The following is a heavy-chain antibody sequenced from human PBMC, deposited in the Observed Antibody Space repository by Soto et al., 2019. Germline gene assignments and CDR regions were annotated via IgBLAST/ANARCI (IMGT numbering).Heavy chain of an antibody. CDR1: GFRFSSYS. CDR3: AGRFDY. CDR2: ISSSSGTI. J-gene: IGHJ4*02. V-gene: IGHV3-48*01. Sequence: GGSLRHSCAASGFRFSSYSMNWVRQAPGKGLEWVSYISSSSGTIEYADSVKGRFTISRDNAKNSLYLQMNSLRAEDTAVYYCAGRFDYWGQGTLVTVSS. D-gene: IGHD2-15*01.